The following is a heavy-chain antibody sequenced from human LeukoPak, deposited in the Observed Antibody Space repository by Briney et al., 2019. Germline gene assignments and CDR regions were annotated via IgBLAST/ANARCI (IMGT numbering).Heavy chain of an antibody. CDR2: IYTSGSA. CDR1: GGSISSYY. Sequence: SETLSLTCTVSGGSISSYYWNWIRQPAGKGLEWIGHIYTSGSANYNPALKSRVSMSVDTSKNQFFLKLSSVTAADTAVYYCARERAPYYYDSSGYHRVFDYWGQGTLVTVSS. V-gene: IGHV4-4*07. CDR3: ARERAPYYYDSSGYHRVFDY. D-gene: IGHD3-22*01. J-gene: IGHJ4*02.